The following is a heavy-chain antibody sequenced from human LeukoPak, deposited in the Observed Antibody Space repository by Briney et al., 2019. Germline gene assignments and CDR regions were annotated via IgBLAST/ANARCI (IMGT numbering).Heavy chain of an antibody. D-gene: IGHD2-15*01. CDR1: GFNFSSYW. CDR3: AREGGDIADTGFDY. J-gene: IGHJ4*02. Sequence: GGSLRLSCATSGFNFSSYWMSWVRQAPGKGLEWVANIEEDGGEKYYADSVKGRFTISRDNAKNSLYLQMNSLRAEDTAVCYCAREGGDIADTGFDYWGQGTLVTVSS. V-gene: IGHV3-7*01. CDR2: IEEDGGEK.